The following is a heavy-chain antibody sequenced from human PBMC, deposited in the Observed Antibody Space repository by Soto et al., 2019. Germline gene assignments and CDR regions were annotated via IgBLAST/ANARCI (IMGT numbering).Heavy chain of an antibody. V-gene: IGHV4-61*01. CDR2: IYYSGST. CDR3: ARDTSPPGRSDNWFDP. Sequence: PSETLSLTCTVSGGSVSSGSHYWSWIRQPPGKGLEWIGYIYYSGSTNYNPSLKSRVTISLDTSKNQFSLKLSSVTAADTAVSYCARDTSPPGRSDNWFDPWGQATLVTVSA. CDR1: GGSVSSGSHY. J-gene: IGHJ5*02. D-gene: IGHD2-15*01.